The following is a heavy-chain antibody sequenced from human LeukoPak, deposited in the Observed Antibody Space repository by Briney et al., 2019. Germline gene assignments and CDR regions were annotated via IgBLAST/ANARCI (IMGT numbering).Heavy chain of an antibody. Sequence: PGGSLRLSCAASGFTFSSYGMHWVRHAPGKGLEWVAFKRYDGSNKYYADCVKGRFTFSRDNSKNTLYLQMYSLRTEDRAVYYCFSYSSGWYLNYWGQGTLVTVSS. CDR3: FSYSSGWYLNY. CDR1: GFTFSSYG. J-gene: IGHJ4*02. CDR2: KRYDGSNK. V-gene: IGHV3-30*02. D-gene: IGHD6-19*01.